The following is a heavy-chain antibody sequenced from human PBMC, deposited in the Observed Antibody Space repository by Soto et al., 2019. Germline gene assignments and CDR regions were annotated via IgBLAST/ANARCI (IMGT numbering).Heavy chain of an antibody. Sequence: QVQLVQSGAEVKKPGSSVKVSCKASGGTFSSYAISCVRQAPGKGLEWMGGIIPIFGTANYAQKFQGRVTITADESTSTAYRELSSLRSEDTAVYYCAGCPSGYYVFSFDYWGQGTLVTVSS. V-gene: IGHV1-69*01. CDR2: IIPIFGTA. J-gene: IGHJ4*02. CDR3: AGCPSGYYVFSFDY. D-gene: IGHD3-22*01. CDR1: GGTFSSYA.